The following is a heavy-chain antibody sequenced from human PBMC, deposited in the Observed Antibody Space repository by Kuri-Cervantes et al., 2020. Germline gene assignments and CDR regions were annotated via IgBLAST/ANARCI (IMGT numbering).Heavy chain of an antibody. Sequence: ETLSLTCAASGFTFSSYGMHWVRQAPGKGLEWVSSISSSSSYIYYADPVKGRFTISRDNAKNSLYLQMNSLRAEDTAVYYCARESWTIFGVVTKGYYFDYWGQGTLVTVSS. J-gene: IGHJ4*02. D-gene: IGHD3-3*01. CDR2: ISSSSSYI. CDR3: ARESWTIFGVVTKGYYFDY. V-gene: IGHV3-21*01. CDR1: GFTFSSYG.